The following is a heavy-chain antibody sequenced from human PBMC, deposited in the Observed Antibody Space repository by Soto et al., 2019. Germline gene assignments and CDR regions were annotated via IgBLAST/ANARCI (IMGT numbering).Heavy chain of an antibody. V-gene: IGHV3-23*01. CDR1: GFPFSSFA. J-gene: IGHJ4*02. D-gene: IGHD5-18*01. CDR2: ISGSGDGT. Sequence: GGSLRLSCAASGFPFSSFALSWVRQAPGEGLEWVSAISGSGDGTGYVGSVKGRFTISRDNSKNTLYLQMNSLRVEDTAVYYCAGPGYSSQDYWGQGTLVTVSS. CDR3: AGPGYSSQDY.